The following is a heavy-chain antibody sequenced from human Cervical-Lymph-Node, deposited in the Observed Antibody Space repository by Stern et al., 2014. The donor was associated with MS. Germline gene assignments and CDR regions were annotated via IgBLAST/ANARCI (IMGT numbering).Heavy chain of an antibody. V-gene: IGHV5-51*01. CDR3: ARLGVVASTHSGMDV. Sequence: VQLVQSGAEVKKPGESLKISCQGSGYKFSSYWIAWVRQMPGKGLACMGIIYPGDSDAKCGPSFQGQVTISVDKSINTAYLQWSSLKASDTGTFYCARLGVVASTHSGMDVWGQGTTVTVSS. CDR1: GYKFSSYW. D-gene: IGHD2-15*01. J-gene: IGHJ6*02. CDR2: IYPGDSDA.